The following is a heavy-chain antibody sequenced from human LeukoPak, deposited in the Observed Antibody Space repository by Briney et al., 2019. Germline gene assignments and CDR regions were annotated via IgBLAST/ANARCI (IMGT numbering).Heavy chain of an antibody. D-gene: IGHD2-2*01. V-gene: IGHV3-74*01. CDR3: ARVLSAAMWGGMDV. Sequence: GGSLRLSCVASGFTFSNYWMLWVRQAPGKGLMWVSLISTDGKSTRYAESVKGRFTISRDNAKNSLYLQMNSLRAEDTAVYYCARVLSAAMWGGMDVRGQGTTVTVSS. CDR2: ISTDGKST. J-gene: IGHJ6*02. CDR1: GFTFSNYW.